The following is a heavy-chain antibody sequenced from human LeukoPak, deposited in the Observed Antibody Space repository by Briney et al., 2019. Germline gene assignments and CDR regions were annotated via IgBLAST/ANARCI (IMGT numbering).Heavy chain of an antibody. Sequence: PSETLSLTCTVSGGSISSYYWSWIRQPPGKGLEWIGYIYYSGSTNYNPSLKSRVTISVDTSKNQFSLRLSSVTAADTAVYYCARSYSSVSVLSYYYFYMDVWGKGTTVTVSS. CDR1: GGSISSYY. J-gene: IGHJ6*03. D-gene: IGHD6-25*01. CDR3: ARSYSSVSVLSYYYFYMDV. V-gene: IGHV4-59*08. CDR2: IYYSGST.